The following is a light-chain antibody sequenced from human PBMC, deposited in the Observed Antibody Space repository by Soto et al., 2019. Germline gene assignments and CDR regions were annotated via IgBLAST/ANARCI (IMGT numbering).Light chain of an antibody. V-gene: IGKV1-39*01. CDR1: EKINKW. CDR2: VAS. Sequence: GDRVTITCRASEKINKWLAWYQQKPGKAPKLLILVASTLPSGVPSRFSGSGSGTDFTLTISSLQPEDFATYYCQQSYSNTQTFGQGTKVDIK. CDR3: QQSYSNTQT. J-gene: IGKJ1*01.